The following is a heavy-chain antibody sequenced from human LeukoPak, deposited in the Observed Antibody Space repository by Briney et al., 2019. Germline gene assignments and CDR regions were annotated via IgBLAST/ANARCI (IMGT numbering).Heavy chain of an antibody. J-gene: IGHJ4*01. CDR1: GLTFSSYA. D-gene: IGHD3-10*01. CDR3: AKDQGGYYGSGSYSPLDY. CDR2: ISYDGADK. Sequence: GKSLRLSCAASGLTFSSYAMHWVRQAPGKGLEWVALISYDGADKYYADSVKGRFTISRDNSKNTLNLQMDSLRPEDTAVYYCAKDQGGYYGSGSYSPLDYWGQGTLVTVSS. V-gene: IGHV3-30*18.